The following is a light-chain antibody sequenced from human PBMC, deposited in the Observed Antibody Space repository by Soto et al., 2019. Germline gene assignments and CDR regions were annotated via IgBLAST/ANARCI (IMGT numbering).Light chain of an antibody. V-gene: IGLV2-14*01. Sequence: QSALTQPASVSGSHGQSITISCTGTSSDVGGYNYVSWYQQHPGKAPKLMIYDVSNRPSGVSNRFSGSKSGNTASLTISGLQAEDEADYYCSSYTTSGSLVFGGGTKLTVL. CDR3: SSYTTSGSLV. CDR2: DVS. J-gene: IGLJ2*01. CDR1: SSDVGGYNY.